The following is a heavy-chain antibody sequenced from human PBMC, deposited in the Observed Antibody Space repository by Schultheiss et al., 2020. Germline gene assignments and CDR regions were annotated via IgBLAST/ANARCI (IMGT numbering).Heavy chain of an antibody. D-gene: IGHD1-26*01. Sequence: TLSLTCTVPGGSISSGSYYWSWIRQPAGKGLEWIGRIYTSGSTNYNPSLKSRITISVDTSKNQFSLKLSSVTAADTAVYYCARVGRVGATTGYFDYWGQGTLVTVSS. CDR1: GGSISSGSYY. CDR3: ARVGRVGATTGYFDY. V-gene: IGHV4-61*02. J-gene: IGHJ4*02. CDR2: IYTSGST.